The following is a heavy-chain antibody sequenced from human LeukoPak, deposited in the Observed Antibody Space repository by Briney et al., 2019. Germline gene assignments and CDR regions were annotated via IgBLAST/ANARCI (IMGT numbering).Heavy chain of an antibody. Sequence: SVKVSCKASGGTFSSYAINWVRQAPGQGLEWMGGIIPIFGTANYAQKFQGRVTMTRDTSTSTVYMELSSLRSEDTAVYYCARPRNGYFDYWGQGTLVTVSS. V-gene: IGHV1-69*05. CDR1: GGTFSSYA. CDR2: IIPIFGTA. J-gene: IGHJ4*02. CDR3: ARPRNGYFDY.